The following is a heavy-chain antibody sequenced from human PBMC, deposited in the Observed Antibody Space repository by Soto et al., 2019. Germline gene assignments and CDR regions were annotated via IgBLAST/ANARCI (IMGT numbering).Heavy chain of an antibody. V-gene: IGHV3-21*01. CDR2: ISSSSSYI. D-gene: IGHD6-19*01. J-gene: IGHJ4*02. CDR1: GFTFSSYS. CDR3: ARDTPLLQWLVE. Sequence: EVQLVESGGGLVKPGGSLRLSCAASGFTFSSYSMNWVRQAPGKGLEWVSSISSSSSYIYYADSVKGRFTISRDNAKNSLYLQMNSLRAEDTAVYYCARDTPLLQWLVEWGQGTLVTVSS.